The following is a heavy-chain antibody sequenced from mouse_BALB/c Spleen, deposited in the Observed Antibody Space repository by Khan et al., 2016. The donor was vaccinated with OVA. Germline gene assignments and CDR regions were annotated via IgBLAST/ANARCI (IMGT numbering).Heavy chain of an antibody. CDR2: IWSAGST. J-gene: IGHJ3*01. CDR1: GFSLANYS. V-gene: IGHV2-2*02. CDR3: ARRGYGYGRGALFAY. Sequence: QVQLKESGPGLVQPSQSLSITCTVSGFSLANYSVHWVRQSPGKGLEWLGVIWSAGSTDYNAAFMSRLTINKDNSRSHVFFKMNSLQPNDTAIYYCARRGYGYGRGALFAYWGQGTLVTVSA. D-gene: IGHD2-2*01.